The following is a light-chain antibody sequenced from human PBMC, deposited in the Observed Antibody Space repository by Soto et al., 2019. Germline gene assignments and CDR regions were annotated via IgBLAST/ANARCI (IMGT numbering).Light chain of an antibody. CDR3: SSYTSSCTLV. Sequence: QSALTQPASVSGSPGQSITISCTGTSSDVGGYKYVSWYQQHPGKAPKLMIYEVTNRPSGVSNRFSGSKSGNTASLTISGLQAEDEADYYCSSYTSSCTLVFGGGTKLTVL. V-gene: IGLV2-14*01. CDR1: SSDVGGYKY. J-gene: IGLJ2*01. CDR2: EVT.